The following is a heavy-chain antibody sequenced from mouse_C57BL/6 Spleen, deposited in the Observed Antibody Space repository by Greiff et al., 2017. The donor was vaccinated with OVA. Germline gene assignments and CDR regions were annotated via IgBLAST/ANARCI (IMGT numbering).Heavy chain of an antibody. V-gene: IGHV1-63*01. CDR2: IYPGGGYT. D-gene: IGHD2-13*01. CDR1: GYTFTNYW. J-gene: IGHJ4*01. CDR3: ARGGEKTTSYAMDY. Sequence: QVQLQQSGAELVRPGTSVKMSCKASGYTFTNYWIGWAKQRPGHGLEWIGDIYPGGGYTNYNEKFKGKATLTADKSSSTAYMQFSSLTSEDSAIYYCARGGEKTTSYAMDYWGQGTSVTVSS.